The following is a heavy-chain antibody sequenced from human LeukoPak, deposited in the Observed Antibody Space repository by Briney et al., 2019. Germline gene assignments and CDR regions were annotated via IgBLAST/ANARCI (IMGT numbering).Heavy chain of an antibody. CDR3: ARHQGGMDV. CDR2: ISPGDFDT. J-gene: IGHJ6*02. V-gene: IGHV5-51*01. Sequence: GESLKISCKASGYSFTTYWVAWVRQMPGKGLEWMGMISPGDFDTRYTPSFKGQVTISADKSISTAYLQWSSLKASDTAIYYCARHQGGMDVLGQGTTVTVSS. CDR1: GYSFTTYW.